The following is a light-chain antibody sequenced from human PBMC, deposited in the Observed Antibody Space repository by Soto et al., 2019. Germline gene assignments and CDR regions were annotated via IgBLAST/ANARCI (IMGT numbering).Light chain of an antibody. CDR3: LLYYGGAVV. J-gene: IGLJ2*01. CDR2: STS. V-gene: IGLV7-43*01. CDR1: TGVVTSGYY. Sequence: QAVVTQEPSLTVSPGWTVTLTCASSTGVVTSGYYPNWFQQKPGQAPRPLIYSTSNKHSWTPARFSGSLLGGKAALTLSGVQPEDEAEYYCLLYYGGAVVFGGGTKLTVL.